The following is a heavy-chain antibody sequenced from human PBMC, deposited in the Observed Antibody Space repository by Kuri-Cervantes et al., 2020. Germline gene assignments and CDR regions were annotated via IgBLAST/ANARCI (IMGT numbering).Heavy chain of an antibody. D-gene: IGHD3-22*01. J-gene: IGHJ3*02. Sequence: SVKVSCKASGGTFSSYSISWVRQAPGQGLEWMGGIIPIFGTANYAQKFQGRVTITTDESTSTAYMELSSLRAEDTAVYYCAKGYYDTSAYYQGGAFDIWGQGTMVTVSS. CDR1: GGTFSSYS. CDR3: AKGYYDTSAYYQGGAFDI. V-gene: IGHV1-69*05. CDR2: IIPIFGTA.